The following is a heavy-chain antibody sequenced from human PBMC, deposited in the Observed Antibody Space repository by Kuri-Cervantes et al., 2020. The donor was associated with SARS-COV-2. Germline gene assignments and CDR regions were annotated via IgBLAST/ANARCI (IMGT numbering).Heavy chain of an antibody. CDR2: IYHSGST. V-gene: IGHV4-38-2*02. Sequence: SETLFLTCTVSGYSISSGYYWGWIRQPPGKGLEWIGSIYHSGSTYYNPSLKSRVTISVDTSKNQFSLKLSSVTAADTAVYYCARHSEYGDYVPPGGAFDIWGQGTMVTVSS. D-gene: IGHD4-17*01. CDR1: GYSISSGYY. CDR3: ARHSEYGDYVPPGGAFDI. J-gene: IGHJ3*02.